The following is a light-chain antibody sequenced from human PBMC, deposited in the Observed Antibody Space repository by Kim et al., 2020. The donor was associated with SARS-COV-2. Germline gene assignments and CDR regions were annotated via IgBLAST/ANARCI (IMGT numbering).Light chain of an antibody. V-gene: IGKV3-20*01. J-gene: IGKJ2*01. CDR2: GAS. CDR1: QSVTSTY. CDR3: QQYSTSPYT. Sequence: EIVLTQSPGTLSLSPGERATLSCRASQSVTSTYLAWFQQKPGQAPRLLIYGASSRATAIPDRFTGSGSGTDFTLTISRLEPEDFAVYYCQQYSTSPYTFGQGTKLEIK.